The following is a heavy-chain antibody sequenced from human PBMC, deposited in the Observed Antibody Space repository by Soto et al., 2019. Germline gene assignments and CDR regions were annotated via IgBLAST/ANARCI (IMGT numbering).Heavy chain of an antibody. V-gene: IGHV4-59*08. CDR1: GGSISSYY. D-gene: IGHD1-26*01. CDR3: ARLGGSPYNCFDP. J-gene: IGHJ5*02. CDR2: FYYSGST. Sequence: PSETLSLTWTVSGGSISSYYWSWIRQSPGKGLEWIVYFYYSGSTNYTPSLKSRVTISVDTSKNQFSLKLSSVTAADTAVYYCARLGGSPYNCFDPWGQGTLVTVSS.